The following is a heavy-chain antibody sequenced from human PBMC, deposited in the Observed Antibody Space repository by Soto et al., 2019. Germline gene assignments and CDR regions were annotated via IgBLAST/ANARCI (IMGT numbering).Heavy chain of an antibody. V-gene: IGHV1-3*01. CDR3: ARDSRTTRFLEWLLKY. Sequence: KFQGRVTITRDTSASTAYMELGSLRSEDTAVYYCARDSRTTRFLEWLLKYWGQGTLVTVSS. J-gene: IGHJ4*02. D-gene: IGHD3-3*01.